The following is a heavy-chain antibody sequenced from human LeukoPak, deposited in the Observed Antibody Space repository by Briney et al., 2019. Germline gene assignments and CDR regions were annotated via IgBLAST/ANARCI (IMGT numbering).Heavy chain of an antibody. J-gene: IGHJ4*02. V-gene: IGHV3-23*01. D-gene: IGHD1-1*01. CDR3: AKEGLRWNPRFDY. CDR1: GFTFSSYA. Sequence: PGGSLRLSCAASGFTFSSYAMSWVRQAPGKGLEWVSAIRGSGGSTYYADSVKGRSTISRPNSKNTLYLQMNSLSAEATAVYYCAKEGLRWNPRFDYWGQGTLVTVSS. CDR2: IRGSGGST.